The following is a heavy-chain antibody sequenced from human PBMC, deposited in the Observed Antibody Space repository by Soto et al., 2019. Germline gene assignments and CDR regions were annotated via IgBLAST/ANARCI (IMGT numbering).Heavy chain of an antibody. CDR3: ATEHKVLLGPNVAHPGNWLDP. V-gene: IGHV1-69*01. CDR2: IFPILGTT. Sequence: QVQLVQSGAEVKKPGSSVKVSCMPSGGIFSNYAFTWVRQAPGQGLEWMGGIFPILGTTNTAQKFQGRISITADESTGTAYMELSSVRSEDTAIYYCATEHKVLLGPNVAHPGNWLDPWGQGTLVTVSS. J-gene: IGHJ5*02. CDR1: GGIFSNYA. D-gene: IGHD2-8*01.